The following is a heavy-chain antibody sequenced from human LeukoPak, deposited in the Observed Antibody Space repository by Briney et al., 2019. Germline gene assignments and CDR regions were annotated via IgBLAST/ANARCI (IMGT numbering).Heavy chain of an antibody. J-gene: IGHJ4*02. Sequence: GGSLRLSCAASGFTFSSYSMNWVRQAPGKGLEWVSYISSSGSTIYYADSVKGRFTISRDNAKNSLYLQMNSLRAEDTAVYYCARARWLQFRGYFDYWGQGTLVTVSS. V-gene: IGHV3-48*01. CDR2: ISSSGSTI. D-gene: IGHD5-24*01. CDR3: ARARWLQFRGYFDY. CDR1: GFTFSSYS.